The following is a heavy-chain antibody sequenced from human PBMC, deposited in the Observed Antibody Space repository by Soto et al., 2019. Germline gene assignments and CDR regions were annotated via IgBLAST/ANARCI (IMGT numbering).Heavy chain of an antibody. CDR2: ISAYNGNT. V-gene: IGHV1-18*01. J-gene: IGHJ6*02. CDR1: GYTFTSYG. D-gene: IGHD3-3*01. CDR3: ARTTIFGVVIIAGMDV. Sequence: ASVKVSCKASGYTFTSYGISWVRQAPGQGLEWMGWISAYNGNTNYAQKLQGRVTMTTDTSTSAAYMELRSLRSDDTAVYYCARTTIFGVVIIAGMDVWGQGTTVTVSS.